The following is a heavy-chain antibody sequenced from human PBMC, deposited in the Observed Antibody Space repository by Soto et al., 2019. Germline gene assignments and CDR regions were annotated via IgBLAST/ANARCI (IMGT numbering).Heavy chain of an antibody. J-gene: IGHJ1*01. CDR3: ARLSGNGYRTLGY. D-gene: IGHD3-22*01. CDR1: GDSISNLYY. Sequence: QLQLQESGPGLVKPSETLSLTCAVSGDSISNLYYWGWIRQPPGKGLEWIGTVSYSGTTYYNPSLKSRITISVDTSKNQFSLSLSSVTPADTAVYYCARLSGNGYRTLGYWGQGILVTVSS. CDR2: VSYSGTT. V-gene: IGHV4-39*01.